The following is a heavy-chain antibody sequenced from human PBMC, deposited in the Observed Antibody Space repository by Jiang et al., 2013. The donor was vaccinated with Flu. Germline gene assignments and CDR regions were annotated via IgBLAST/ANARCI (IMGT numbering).Heavy chain of an antibody. D-gene: IGHD6-19*01. J-gene: IGHJ4*02. V-gene: IGHV4-61*02. CDR1: GGSLTSGDYY. CDR3: ARDRVGPGGWHVLDY. CDR2: IYTSGRA. Sequence: GPGLVKPSQTLSLTCTVSGGSLTSGDYYWSWIRQPAGKGLEWLGRIYTSGRADYNATLGSRVTISLDTSKNQFSLRLNSVTAADTAVYYCARDRVGPGGWHVLDYWGQGPWSPSPQ.